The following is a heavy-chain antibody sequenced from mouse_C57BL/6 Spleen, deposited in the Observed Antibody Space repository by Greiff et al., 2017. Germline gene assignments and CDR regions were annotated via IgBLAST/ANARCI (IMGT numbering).Heavy chain of an antibody. CDR1: GYTFTTYP. V-gene: IGHV1-47*01. CDR3: AMGDYYGSSYWFAY. D-gene: IGHD1-1*01. Sequence: VQLQQSGAELVKPGASVKMSCKASGYTFTTYPIEWMKQNHGKSLEWIGNFHPYNDDTKYNEKFKGKATLTVEKPSSTVYLELSRLTSDDSAVYYCAMGDYYGSSYWFAYWGQGTLVTVSA. J-gene: IGHJ3*01. CDR2: FHPYNDDT.